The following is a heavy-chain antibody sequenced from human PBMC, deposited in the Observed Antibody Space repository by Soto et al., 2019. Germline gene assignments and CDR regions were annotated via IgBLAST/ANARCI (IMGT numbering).Heavy chain of an antibody. CDR1: GGSFSGYY. V-gene: IGHV4-34*01. CDR3: ARVGLWFGESVYYMDV. Sequence: QVQLQQWGAGLLKPSETLSLTCAVYGGSFSGYYWSWIHQPPGKGLEWIGEINHSGSTNYNPSLKSRVTISVDTSKNQFSLKLSSVTAADTAVYYCARVGLWFGESVYYMDVWGKGTTVTVSS. D-gene: IGHD3-10*01. J-gene: IGHJ6*03. CDR2: INHSGST.